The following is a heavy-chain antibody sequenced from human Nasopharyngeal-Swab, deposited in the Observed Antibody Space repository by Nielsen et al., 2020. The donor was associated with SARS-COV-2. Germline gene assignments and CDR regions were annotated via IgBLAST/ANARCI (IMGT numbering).Heavy chain of an antibody. CDR1: GFTFGDYA. V-gene: IGHV3-49*01. CDR2: IRSKTYGGAP. CDR3: AMSVGSYYGQGAFDI. J-gene: IGHJ3*02. Sequence: GESLKISCTTSGFTFGDYAMSWFRQAPGKGLEWVGFIRSKTYGGAPEYAASVKGRCTISRDGAESIAYLQMNSLETEDPGVYYCAMSVGSYYGQGAFDIWGQGTMVTVSS. D-gene: IGHD1-26*01.